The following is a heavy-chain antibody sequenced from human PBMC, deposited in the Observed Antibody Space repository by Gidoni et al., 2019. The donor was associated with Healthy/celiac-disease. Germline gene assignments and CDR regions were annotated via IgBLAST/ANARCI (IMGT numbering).Heavy chain of an antibody. Sequence: QVQLVQSGAEVKKPAASVKVDCKASGYTFTGYYMHWGRQAPGPGLELMGCVNPNSGVTNYAQKFQGSVTMTRDTSISTAYMELSRLRSDDTAVYYCARDEGITGTPPLDPWGQVTLVTVSS. V-gene: IGHV1-2*02. D-gene: IGHD1-7*01. J-gene: IGHJ5*02. CDR3: ARDEGITGTPPLDP. CDR2: VNPNSGVT. CDR1: GYTFTGYY.